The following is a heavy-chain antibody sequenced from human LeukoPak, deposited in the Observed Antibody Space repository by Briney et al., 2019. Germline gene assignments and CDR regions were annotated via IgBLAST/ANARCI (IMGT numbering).Heavy chain of an antibody. J-gene: IGHJ4*02. CDR3: ARERGRGRDSPWFDY. CDR2: IYSDGST. Sequence: PGGSLRLSCAVSGFTFSGFGIHWVRQAPGKGLEWVSVIYSDGSTYYADSVKGRFTISRDNSKNTLDLQMTGLKAEGTAVYYCARERGRGRDSPWFDYWGQGTLVTVSS. V-gene: IGHV3-53*01. CDR1: GFTFSGFG. D-gene: IGHD1-26*01.